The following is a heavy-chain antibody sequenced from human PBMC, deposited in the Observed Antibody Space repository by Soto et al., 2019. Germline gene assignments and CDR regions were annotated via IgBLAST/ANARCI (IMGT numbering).Heavy chain of an antibody. V-gene: IGHV3-33*01. J-gene: IGHJ4*02. Sequence: QVQLVESGGGEVQPGRSLRLSCAASGFTFTRYGFHWVRQAAGKGLEWVAAIWGDGSNKNYAESVKGRFAISRDDSKKTLFLQMNSLRAEDTAVYYCVCEEGNTAMGAIWGQGTLVTGSS. CDR1: GFTFTRYG. CDR2: IWGDGSNK. D-gene: IGHD5-18*01. CDR3: VCEEGNTAMGAI.